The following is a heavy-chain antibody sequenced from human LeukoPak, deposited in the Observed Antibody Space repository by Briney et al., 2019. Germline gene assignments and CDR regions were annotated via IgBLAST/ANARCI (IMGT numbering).Heavy chain of an antibody. V-gene: IGHV3-30-3*01. CDR3: ARDRDYSYYYYYYYGMDV. J-gene: IGHJ6*02. Sequence: GESLRLSCAASGFTFSSYAMHWVRQAPGKGLEWVAVISYDGSNKYYADSVKGRFTISRDNSKNTLYLQMNSLRAEDTAVYYCARDRDYSYYYYYYYGMDVWGQGTTVTVSS. CDR1: GFTFSSYA. D-gene: IGHD4-11*01. CDR2: ISYDGSNK.